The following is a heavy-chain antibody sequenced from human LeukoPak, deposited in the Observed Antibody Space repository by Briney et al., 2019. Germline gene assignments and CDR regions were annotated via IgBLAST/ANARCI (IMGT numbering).Heavy chain of an antibody. CDR2: ISYDGSNK. Sequence: GGSLRLSCAASGFTFSSYGMHWVRQAPGKGLEWVAVISYDGSNKYYADSVKGRFTISRDNSKNTLYLQMNSLRAEDTAVYYCAKDGQELGFVPRGGFDYWGQGTLVTVSS. D-gene: IGHD7-27*01. CDR1: GFTFSSYG. CDR3: AKDGQELGFVPRGGFDY. J-gene: IGHJ4*02. V-gene: IGHV3-30*18.